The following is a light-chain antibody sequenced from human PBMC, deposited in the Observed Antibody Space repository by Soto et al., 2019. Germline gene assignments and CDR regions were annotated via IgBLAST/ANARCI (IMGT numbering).Light chain of an antibody. V-gene: IGKV4-1*01. J-gene: IGKJ3*01. CDR3: QQYSTTPQR. CDR1: QSVLCSSNDKNC. CDR2: WAS. Sequence: DIVMTQSPDSLAVSLGERATINCKSSQSVLCSSNDKNCLAWFQQKPGQPPKLLIYWASARESGVPDRFSGSGSGTDFPLTISSLQAEDGAVYYCQQYSTTPQRFGPGTKVDIK.